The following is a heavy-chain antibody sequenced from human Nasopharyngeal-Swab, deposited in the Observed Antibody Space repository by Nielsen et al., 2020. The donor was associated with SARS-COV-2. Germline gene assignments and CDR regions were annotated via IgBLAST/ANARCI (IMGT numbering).Heavy chain of an antibody. D-gene: IGHD6-19*01. Sequence: LSLTCAASGFTFSSYAMNWVRQAPGKGLVWVSRINSDGSSTRDADSVKGRFTISRDNAKNTLYLQMNSLRAEDTAVYYCARPGSSGSYDAFDIWGQGTMVTVSS. CDR3: ARPGSSGSYDAFDI. CDR2: INSDGSST. V-gene: IGHV3-74*01. J-gene: IGHJ3*02. CDR1: GFTFSSYA.